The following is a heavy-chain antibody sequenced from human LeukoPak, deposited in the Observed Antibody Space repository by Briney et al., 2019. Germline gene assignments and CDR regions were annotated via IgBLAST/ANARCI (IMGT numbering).Heavy chain of an antibody. J-gene: IGHJ6*04. CDR2: ISSGTSFI. V-gene: IGHV3-21*01. Sequence: GGSLRLSCAASGFPFSSYSMNWVRQAPGKGLEWVSSISSGTSFIYYADSVKGRFTISRDNAKNSLYLQMNSLRAEDMAVYYCARDPGGYSSGGELDVWGKGTTVTVSS. CDR3: ARDPGGYSSGGELDV. CDR1: GFPFSSYS. D-gene: IGHD6-19*01.